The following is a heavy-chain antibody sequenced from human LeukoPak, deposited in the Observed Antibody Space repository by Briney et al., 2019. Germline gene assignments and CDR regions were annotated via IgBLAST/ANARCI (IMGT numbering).Heavy chain of an antibody. Sequence: GESLKTSCKGSGYSFTSYWIGWVRQIPGKGLEWMGIIDPGDSDTSYRPSDQGQVTISAVKSIGTAYLQWSCLKASDAAMYYCARLVLPRSSVRYFDYWGQGTLVTVSS. CDR2: IDPGDSDT. CDR1: GYSFTSYW. D-gene: IGHD3-16*02. CDR3: ARLVLPRSSVRYFDY. V-gene: IGHV5-51*01. J-gene: IGHJ4*02.